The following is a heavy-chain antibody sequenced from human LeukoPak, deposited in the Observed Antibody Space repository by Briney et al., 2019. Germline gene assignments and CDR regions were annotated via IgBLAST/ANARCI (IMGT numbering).Heavy chain of an antibody. CDR1: GGSFSGYY. Sequence: SETLSLTCAVYGGSFSGYYWSWIRQPPGKGLEWIGEINHSGSTNYNPSLKSRVTISVDTSKNQFSLKLSSVTAADTAVYYCARHGVWRWLQLSTDRPEDWFDPWGQGTLVTVSS. CDR2: INHSGST. D-gene: IGHD5-24*01. V-gene: IGHV4-34*01. CDR3: ARHGVWRWLQLSTDRPEDWFDP. J-gene: IGHJ5*02.